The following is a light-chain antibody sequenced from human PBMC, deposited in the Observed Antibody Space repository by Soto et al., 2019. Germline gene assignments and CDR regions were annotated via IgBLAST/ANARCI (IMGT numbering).Light chain of an antibody. CDR1: QSVSSY. Sequence: EIVLTQSPATLSLSPGERATLSYRASQSVSSYLAWYQQKPGQAPRLLIYDASNRATGIPASFSVSRSGTDFALTISSIQPEDLSFYPCHQRSNWPPVTFGGGTKVEIK. V-gene: IGKV3-11*01. J-gene: IGKJ4*01. CDR3: HQRSNWPPVT. CDR2: DAS.